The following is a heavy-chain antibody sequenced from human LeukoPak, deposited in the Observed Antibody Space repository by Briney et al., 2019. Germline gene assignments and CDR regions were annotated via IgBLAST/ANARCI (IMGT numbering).Heavy chain of an antibody. CDR1: GGSISSSSYY. D-gene: IGHD5-18*01. CDR3: ARDEATAPLTDTAMVGGWFDP. CDR2: IYYSGST. J-gene: IGHJ5*02. Sequence: SETLSLTCTVSGGSISSSSYYWGWIRQPPGKGLEWIGSIYYSGSTYYNPSLKGRVTISVDTSKNQFSLKLSSVTAADTAVYYCARDEATAPLTDTAMVGGWFDPWGQGTLVTVSS. V-gene: IGHV4-39*07.